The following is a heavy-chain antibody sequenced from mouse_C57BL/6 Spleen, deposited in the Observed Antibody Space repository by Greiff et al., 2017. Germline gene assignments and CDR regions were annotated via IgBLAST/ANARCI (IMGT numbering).Heavy chain of an antibody. Sequence: VQLQESGPGLVAPSQSLSITCTVSGFSLTSYGVHWVRQPPGQGLEWLVVIWSDGSTTNNSALKSRLSISKDNSKSQVFLKMNSLQTDDTAMYYCARHQAQDYAMDYWGQGTSVTVSS. D-gene: IGHD3-2*02. CDR3: ARHQAQDYAMDY. CDR2: IWSDGST. CDR1: GFSLTSYG. V-gene: IGHV2-6-1*01. J-gene: IGHJ4*01.